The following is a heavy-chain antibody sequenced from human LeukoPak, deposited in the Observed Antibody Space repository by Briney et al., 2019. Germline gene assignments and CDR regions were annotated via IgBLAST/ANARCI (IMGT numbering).Heavy chain of an antibody. D-gene: IGHD2-2*02. CDR2: ISYDGSNK. CDR3: ASGYCSSTSCYTSYYYYGMDV. CDR1: GFTFSSYA. V-gene: IGHV3-30-3*01. Sequence: GRSLRLSCAASGFTFSSYAMHWVRQAPGKGLEWVAVISYDGSNKYYADSVKGRFTISRDNSKNTLYLQMNSLRAEDTAVYYCASGYCSSTSCYTSYYYYGMDVWGQGTTVTVSS. J-gene: IGHJ6*02.